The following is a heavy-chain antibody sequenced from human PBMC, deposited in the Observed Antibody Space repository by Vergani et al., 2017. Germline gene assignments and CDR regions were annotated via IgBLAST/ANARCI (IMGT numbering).Heavy chain of an antibody. CDR2: ISGSGGST. V-gene: IGHV3-23*04. D-gene: IGHD6-13*01. J-gene: IGHJ4*02. Sequence: EVQLVESGGGVVQPGRSLRLSCAASGFTFSSYAMSWVRQAPGKGLEWVSAISGSGGSTYYADSVKGRFTISRDNSKNTLYLQMNSLRAEDTAVYYCAKGEGPYSSSCLDYWGQGTLVTVSS. CDR3: AKGEGPYSSSCLDY. CDR1: GFTFSSYA.